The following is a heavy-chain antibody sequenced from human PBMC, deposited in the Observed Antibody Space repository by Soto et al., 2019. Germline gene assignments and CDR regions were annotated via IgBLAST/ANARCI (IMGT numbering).Heavy chain of an antibody. J-gene: IGHJ4*02. D-gene: IGHD3-9*01. Sequence: QVQLQESGPGLVKPSETLSLTCTGSGGSISSYYWSWIRQPPGKGLEWIGYIYYSGSTNYNPSLTCRLTISVDTSKNQFSLKLSSVTAADTAVYYCARHAVLRYFDWLSYFDYWGQGTLVTVSS. CDR3: ARHAVLRYFDWLSYFDY. V-gene: IGHV4-59*08. CDR2: IYYSGST. CDR1: GGSISSYY.